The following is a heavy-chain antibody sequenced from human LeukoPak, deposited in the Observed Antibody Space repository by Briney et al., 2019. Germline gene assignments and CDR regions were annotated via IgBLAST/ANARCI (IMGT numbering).Heavy chain of an antibody. CDR3: ARWGGYDFDY. D-gene: IGHD5-12*01. CDR1: GFTFSSYS. Sequence: TGGSLRLSCAASGFTFSSYSMNWVRQAPGKGLEWVSYISSSSSTIYYADSVKGRFTTSRDNAKNSLYLQMNSLRAEDTAVYCCARWGGYDFDYWGQGTLVTVSS. J-gene: IGHJ4*02. CDR2: ISSSSSTI. V-gene: IGHV3-48*01.